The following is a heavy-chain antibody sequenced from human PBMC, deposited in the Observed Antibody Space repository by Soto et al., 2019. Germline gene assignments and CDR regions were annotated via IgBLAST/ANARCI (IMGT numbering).Heavy chain of an antibody. V-gene: IGHV3-23*01. CDR3: AKGSIEYSASVDN. Sequence: EVQLLESGGGLVQPGGSLRLSCAASGLSFNSYAMVWVRQAPGKGLERVSVISARGGSSYFADSVKGRFTLSRDNSKNVLSLEMNSLSAEDTAIYFCAKGSIEYSASVDNWGQGTLVLVSS. CDR1: GLSFNSYA. CDR2: ISARGGSS. D-gene: IGHD5-12*01. J-gene: IGHJ4*02.